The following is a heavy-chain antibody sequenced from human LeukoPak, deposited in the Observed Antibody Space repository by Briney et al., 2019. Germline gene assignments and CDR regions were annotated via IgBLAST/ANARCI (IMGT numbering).Heavy chain of an antibody. D-gene: IGHD5-18*01. CDR1: GFTVRSNY. CDR2: MYSGNST. J-gene: IGHJ5*02. Sequence: GGSLRLSCAASGFTVRSNYMTWVRQAPGKGLEWVSVMYSGNSTYYDDSVKGRFTISRDNSKNTLDLQMNSLRDEDTGVYYCARADGYSSWFVHWGQGTLVTVSS. CDR3: ARADGYSSWFVH. V-gene: IGHV3-53*01.